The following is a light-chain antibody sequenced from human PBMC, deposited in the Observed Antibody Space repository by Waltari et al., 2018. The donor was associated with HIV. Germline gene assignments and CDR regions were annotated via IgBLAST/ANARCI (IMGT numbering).Light chain of an antibody. V-gene: IGKV1-5*03. CDR2: KAS. CDR3: QQYSSYMT. Sequence: DIQMTQSPSTLSSSVGDRVTITCRASQSVDTYLAWYQQKPGKAPKVLIYKASTLETGVPSRFSGSGSGTQFTLTITSLQPDDFATYYCQQYSSYMTFGQGTKVEMK. CDR1: QSVDTY. J-gene: IGKJ1*01.